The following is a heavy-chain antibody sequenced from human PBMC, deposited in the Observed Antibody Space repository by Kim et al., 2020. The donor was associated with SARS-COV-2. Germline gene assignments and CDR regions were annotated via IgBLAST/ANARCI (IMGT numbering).Heavy chain of an antibody. V-gene: IGHV1-3*04. CDR3: ARSQGGSYYYYYSLDV. D-gene: IGHD3-10*01. J-gene: IGHJ6*02. Sequence: ASVKVSCKASGYTFTSHTIHWVRQASGHGLEWRGWINTGYVNTKYSQNFQDRVTITRDTSASTAYMELSSLRSEDTAVYYCARSQGGSYYYYYSLDVWGQGTTVTVSS. CDR2: INTGYVNT. CDR1: GYTFTSHT.